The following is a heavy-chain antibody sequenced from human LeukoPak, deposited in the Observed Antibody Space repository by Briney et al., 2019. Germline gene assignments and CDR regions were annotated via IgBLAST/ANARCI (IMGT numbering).Heavy chain of an antibody. D-gene: IGHD3-3*01. J-gene: IGHJ4*02. V-gene: IGHV3-23*01. CDR2: ISCSGGST. CDR1: GFTFSSYA. Sequence: GGSLRLSCAASGFTFSSYAMSWVRQAPGKGLEWVSAISCSGGSTYYEDSVKGRFTISRDNSKNNLYLQMNSLRAEDTAVYYCAKENDFWSERVDYWGQGTLVTVSS. CDR3: AKENDFWSERVDY.